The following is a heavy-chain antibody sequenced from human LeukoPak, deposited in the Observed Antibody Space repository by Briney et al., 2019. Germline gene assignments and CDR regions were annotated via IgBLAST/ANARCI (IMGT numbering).Heavy chain of an antibody. V-gene: IGHV4-4*07. CDR1: GGSISSYY. CDR3: ARYCGGDCPDAFDI. Sequence: SDTLSLTCTVSGGSISSYYWSWLRQPAGKGLEWIGRIYTSGSTNYNPSLKSRVTMSVDTSKNQFSLQLSSVTAADTAVYYCARYCGGDCPDAFDIWGQGTMVTVSS. CDR2: IYTSGST. D-gene: IGHD2-21*02. J-gene: IGHJ3*02.